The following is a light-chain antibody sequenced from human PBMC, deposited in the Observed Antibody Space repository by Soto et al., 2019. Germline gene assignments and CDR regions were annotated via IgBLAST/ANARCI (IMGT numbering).Light chain of an antibody. Sequence: DIQMTHSPSSLSASVGDRVTITCRASESISRHLNWYQQKPGKAPKLLIYAASSLQNGVPSRFSGGGSGTDFSLTISNLQPEDFATYYCQQSYSTLSITFGQGTRLEIK. CDR2: AAS. J-gene: IGKJ5*01. CDR1: ESISRH. V-gene: IGKV1-39*01. CDR3: QQSYSTLSIT.